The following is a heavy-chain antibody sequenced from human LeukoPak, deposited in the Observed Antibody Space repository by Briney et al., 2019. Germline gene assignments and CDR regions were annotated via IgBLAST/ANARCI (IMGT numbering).Heavy chain of an antibody. J-gene: IGHJ6*03. CDR1: GFTFGDYA. CDR2: IRSKAYGGTT. D-gene: IGHD3-22*01. V-gene: IGHV3-49*04. CDR3: TRGYDTSGYVYYYYYMDV. Sequence: GRSLRLSCTASGFTFGDYAVSWVRQAPGKGLECVGFIRSKAYGGTTEYAASVKGRFTISRDDSKTIAYLQMNSLKTEDTAVYYCTRGYDTSGYVYYYYYMDVWGKGTTVTISS.